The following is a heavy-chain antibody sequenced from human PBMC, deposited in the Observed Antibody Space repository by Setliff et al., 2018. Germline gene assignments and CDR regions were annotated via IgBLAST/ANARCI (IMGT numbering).Heavy chain of an antibody. CDR3: ARAPRLEWILPTFDY. CDR2: ISAYTGKA. J-gene: IGHJ4*02. Sequence: GASVKVSCKASDYAFVSYGLSWMRRAPGQGLEWLGWISAYTGKADYAHNFQDRLTMTTDTSTNTAYMELRSLTSDDTAVYFCARAPRLEWILPTFDYWGQGTPVTVSS. V-gene: IGHV1-18*01. CDR1: DYAFVSYG. D-gene: IGHD3-3*01.